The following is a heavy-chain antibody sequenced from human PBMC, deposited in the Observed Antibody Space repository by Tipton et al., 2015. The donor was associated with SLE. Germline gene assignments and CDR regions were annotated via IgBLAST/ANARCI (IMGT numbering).Heavy chain of an antibody. CDR3: ARGYSASGTYWVGGMDV. CDR1: GFTFNTYA. J-gene: IGHJ6*02. V-gene: IGHV3-30*04. Sequence: SLRLSCAASGFTFNTYAMHWVRQAPGKGLEWLAVISYEGSNTYYAGSVKGRFTISRDTSKTTLSLQMNSLRPDDTARYYCARGYSASGTYWVGGMDVWGQGTTVTVSS. CDR2: ISYEGSNT. D-gene: IGHD3-10*01.